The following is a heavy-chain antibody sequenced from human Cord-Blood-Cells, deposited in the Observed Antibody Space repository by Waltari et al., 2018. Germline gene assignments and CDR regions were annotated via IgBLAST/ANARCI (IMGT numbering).Heavy chain of an antibody. CDR3: ARVGHSSSWYFDY. CDR1: GGSISSYY. CDR2: IYYSGST. D-gene: IGHD6-13*01. V-gene: IGHV4-59*01. J-gene: IGHJ4*02. Sequence: QVQLQESGPGLVKPSETLSLTCTVSGGSISSYYWSWIRQPPGKGLEWIGYIYYSGSTNYNPSLKSRVNISVDTSKNQFSLKLSSVTAADTAVYYCARVGHSSSWYFDYWGQGTLVTVSS.